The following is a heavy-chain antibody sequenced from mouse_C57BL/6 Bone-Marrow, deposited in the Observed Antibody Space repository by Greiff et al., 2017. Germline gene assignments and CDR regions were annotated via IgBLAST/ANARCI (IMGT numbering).Heavy chain of an antibody. CDR1: GYTFTSYW. CDR2: IHPNSGST. V-gene: IGHV1-64*01. Sequence: QVQLQQPGAELVKPGASVKLSCKASGYTFTSYWMHWVKQRPGQGLEWIGIIHPNSGSTNYNEKFKSKATLTVDKSSSTAYMQLSSLTSEDSAVYYCARLSGWFAYWGQGTLVTVSA. J-gene: IGHJ3*01. CDR3: ARLSGWFAY. D-gene: IGHD6-5*01.